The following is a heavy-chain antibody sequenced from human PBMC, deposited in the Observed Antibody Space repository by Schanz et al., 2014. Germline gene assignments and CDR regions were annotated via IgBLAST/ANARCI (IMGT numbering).Heavy chain of an antibody. CDR2: LSEGGGGT. CDR1: GFTLSNYA. CDR3: AKAADWPVTQFDP. D-gene: IGHD3-9*01. Sequence: EMQLLESGGGLAQPGGSLRLSCAASGFTLSNYAMSWVRQAPGKGLEWVSALSEGGGGTHYAASVRGRFTISSDSSKNTLYLQMSSLRADDTAVYYCAKAADWPVTQFDPWGQGTLVTVSS. V-gene: IGHV3-23*01. J-gene: IGHJ5*02.